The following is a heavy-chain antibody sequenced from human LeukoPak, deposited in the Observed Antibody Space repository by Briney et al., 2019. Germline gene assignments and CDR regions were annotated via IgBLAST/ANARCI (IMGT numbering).Heavy chain of an antibody. Sequence: ASVKVSCKASGYSFSYFGVNWVRQAPGQGLEWMGWINCYNGNTNYGQKSEGRLTLTTDTATSSVYMELRNLRSDDTAVYYCARGLDAAAGLANFDYWGQGTLVTVSS. V-gene: IGHV1-18*01. D-gene: IGHD6-25*01. CDR3: ARGLDAAAGLANFDY. J-gene: IGHJ4*02. CDR2: INCYNGNT. CDR1: GYSFSYFG.